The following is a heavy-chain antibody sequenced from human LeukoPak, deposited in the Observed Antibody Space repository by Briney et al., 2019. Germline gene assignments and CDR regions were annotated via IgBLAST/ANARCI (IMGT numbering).Heavy chain of an antibody. V-gene: IGHV4-39*07. CDR1: GGSISSGSYY. J-gene: IGHJ4*02. Sequence: SETLSLTCTVSGGSISSGSYYWGWIRQPPGKGLEWIGSIYYSGSTYYNPSLKSRVTISVDTSKNQFSLKLSSVTAADTAVYYCASANRYNWNVHPFDYWGQGTLVTVSS. D-gene: IGHD1-20*01. CDR2: IYYSGST. CDR3: ASANRYNWNVHPFDY.